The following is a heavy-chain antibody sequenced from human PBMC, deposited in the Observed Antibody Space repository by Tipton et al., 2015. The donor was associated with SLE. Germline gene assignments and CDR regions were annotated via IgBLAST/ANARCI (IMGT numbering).Heavy chain of an antibody. CDR2: IYSGGSST. Sequence: GSLRLSCAASGFTFSSYAMSWVRQAPGKGLEWVSVIYSGGSSTYYADSVKGRFTISRDNSKNTLYLQMNSLRAEDTAVYYCAKDHWSDYWGQGTLVTVSS. J-gene: IGHJ4*02. D-gene: IGHD1-1*01. V-gene: IGHV3-23*03. CDR1: GFTFSSYA. CDR3: AKDHWSDY.